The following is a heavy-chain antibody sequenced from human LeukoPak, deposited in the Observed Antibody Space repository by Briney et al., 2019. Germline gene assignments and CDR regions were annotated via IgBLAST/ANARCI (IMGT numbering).Heavy chain of an antibody. CDR3: ARQDGLSYFDY. V-gene: IGHV4-59*08. D-gene: IGHD5-24*01. Sequence: SETLSLTCTVSGGSISSYYWSWTRQPPGKGLEWIGYIYYSGSTNYNPSLKSRVTISVDTSKNQFSLKLSSVTAADTAVYYCARQDGLSYFDYWGQGTLVTVSS. CDR2: IYYSGST. J-gene: IGHJ4*02. CDR1: GGSISSYY.